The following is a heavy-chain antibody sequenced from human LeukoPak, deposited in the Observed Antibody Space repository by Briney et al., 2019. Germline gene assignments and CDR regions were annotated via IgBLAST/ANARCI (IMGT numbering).Heavy chain of an antibody. CDR2: IIPIFGTA. CDR1: GSTFSSYA. D-gene: IGHD3-3*01. V-gene: IGHV1-69*01. Sequence: SVKVSCKASGSTFSSYAISWVRQAPGQGLEWMGGIIPIFGTANYAQKFQGRVTITADESTSTAYMELSSLRSEDTAVYYCARDGALGVGFWGGYNWFDPWGQGTLVTVSS. CDR3: ARDGALGVGFWGGYNWFDP. J-gene: IGHJ5*02.